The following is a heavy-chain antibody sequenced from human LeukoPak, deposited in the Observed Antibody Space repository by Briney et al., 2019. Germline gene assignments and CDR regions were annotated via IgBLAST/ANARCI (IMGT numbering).Heavy chain of an antibody. D-gene: IGHD4-17*01. CDR1: GFTFDIYA. V-gene: IGHV3-23*01. CDR3: ARGDSATTTFDF. J-gene: IGHJ4*02. CDR2: IMPGGHI. Sequence: GGSLRLSCTASGFTFDIYAMSWVRQAPGKGLEWVSFIMPGGHIDYTDSVKGRFIISRDSFKNTLSLQMNSLRVDDSAVYYCARGDSATTTFDFWGQGTLVTVSS.